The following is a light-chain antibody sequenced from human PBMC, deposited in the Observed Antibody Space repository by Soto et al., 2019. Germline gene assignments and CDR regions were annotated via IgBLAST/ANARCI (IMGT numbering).Light chain of an antibody. CDR3: QQYGSSPNT. Sequence: EIVLTQSPGTLSLSPGERATLSCRASQSVSSSYLAWYQQKPGQAPRLLIYGASSRATGIPDRFSGSGSGTDFSLAGRRLEPEDCAVYYCQQYGSSPNTFGQGTKLEIK. CDR2: GAS. J-gene: IGKJ2*01. CDR1: QSVSSSY. V-gene: IGKV3-20*01.